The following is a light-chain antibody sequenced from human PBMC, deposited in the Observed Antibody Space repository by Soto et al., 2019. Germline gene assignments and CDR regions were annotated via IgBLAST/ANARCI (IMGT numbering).Light chain of an antibody. CDR3: CSYAGRPYV. CDR2: DVS. Sequence: QSALTQPRSVSGSPGQSVTVSCTGTSSDVGGHNRVSWYQQHPGEAPKLMIYDVSKRPSGVPDRFSGSKSGNTASLTISGLQAEDEADYYCCSYAGRPYVFGTGTKVTVL. V-gene: IGLV2-11*01. J-gene: IGLJ1*01. CDR1: SSDVGGHNR.